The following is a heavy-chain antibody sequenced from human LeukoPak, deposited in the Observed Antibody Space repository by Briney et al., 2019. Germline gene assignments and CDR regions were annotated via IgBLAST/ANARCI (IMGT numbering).Heavy chain of an antibody. CDR3: AKSNGYGLIDI. J-gene: IGHJ3*02. CDR1: SGSLSTINNC. CDR2: IFVSGST. V-gene: IGHV4-39*07. D-gene: IGHD3-22*01. Sequence: SETLSLTCTVSSGSLSTINNCWGWVRQPPGKALEWIRNIFVSGSTYNSPSLRSRVTISRDTSRNQLSLKLNPVTAADTAVYYCAKSNGYGLIDIWGQGTMVTVSS.